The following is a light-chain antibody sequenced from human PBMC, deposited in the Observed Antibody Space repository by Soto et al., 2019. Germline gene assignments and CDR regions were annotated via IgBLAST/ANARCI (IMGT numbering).Light chain of an antibody. J-gene: IGKJ1*01. CDR3: QRYSTYPWT. CDR1: QSISSW. CDR2: DAS. V-gene: IGKV1-5*01. Sequence: DIHMTQSPSSVSASIGDRVTITCRASQSISSWLAWYQQKPGKAPKVLIFDASSLESGVPSRFSGSGSATEFTLTISSLQPDDFATYYCQRYSTYPWTFGQGTKVAIK.